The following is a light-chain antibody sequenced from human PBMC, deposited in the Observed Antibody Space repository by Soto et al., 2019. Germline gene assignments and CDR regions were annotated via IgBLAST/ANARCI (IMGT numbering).Light chain of an antibody. CDR3: VQSIQIPQT. Sequence: DIVMTQTPLSLSVTPGQPASISCKSSQSPLISDAKTYLYWYLQRPGQPPQLLVSEVFNRLSGVPDRVSGSGSATDFSLTISRVDAEEVQFDYWVQSIQIPQTVGHGTKVDIE. J-gene: IGKJ3*01. CDR2: EVF. CDR1: QSPLISDAKTY. V-gene: IGKV2D-29*01.